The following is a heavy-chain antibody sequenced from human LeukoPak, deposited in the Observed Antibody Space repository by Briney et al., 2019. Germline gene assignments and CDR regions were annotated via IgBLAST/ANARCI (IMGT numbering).Heavy chain of an antibody. Sequence: SETLSLTCTVSGGSISSYYWSWIRQPAGTALEWIGRIYTSGTITYNPSLKSRVTISVDTSKNQFSLKLSSVTAADTAVYYCASTYNAGSDYWGQGTLVTVSS. J-gene: IGHJ4*02. D-gene: IGHD1-1*01. V-gene: IGHV4-4*07. CDR2: IYTSGTI. CDR1: GGSISSYY. CDR3: ASTYNAGSDY.